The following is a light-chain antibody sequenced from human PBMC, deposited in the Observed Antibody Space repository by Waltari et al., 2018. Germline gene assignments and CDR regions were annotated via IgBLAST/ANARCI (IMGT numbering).Light chain of an antibody. V-gene: IGKV1-39*01. Sequence: DIQMTQSPSSLSASVGDRVTITCRASQSISSYLNWYQQKPGKAPKILIYAASSLQSGVPSRFSGSGSGTDFTLTISSLQTEDFATHYCKQSYRLYTFGQGTKLEIK. CDR2: AAS. CDR3: KQSYRLYT. J-gene: IGKJ2*01. CDR1: QSISSY.